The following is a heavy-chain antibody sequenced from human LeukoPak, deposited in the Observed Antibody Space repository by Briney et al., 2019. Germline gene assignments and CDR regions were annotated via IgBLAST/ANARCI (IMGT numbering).Heavy chain of an antibody. Sequence: SETLSLTCVVSGGSISSTSYYWGWIRQPPGKGLEWIGSIYYSGSTYYSPSLKSRVTISVDTSKNQFSLKLSSVTAADTAVYHCARDSRFGSADYFFDYWGQGTLVTVSS. CDR2: IYYSGST. V-gene: IGHV4-39*07. D-gene: IGHD3-10*01. CDR1: GGSISSTSYY. J-gene: IGHJ4*02. CDR3: ARDSRFGSADYFFDY.